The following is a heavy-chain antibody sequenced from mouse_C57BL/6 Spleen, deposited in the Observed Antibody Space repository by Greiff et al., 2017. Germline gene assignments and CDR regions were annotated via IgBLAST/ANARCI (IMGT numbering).Heavy chain of an antibody. Sequence: QVQLQQPGAELVKPGASVKLSCKASGYTFTSYWMHWVKQRPGRGLEWIGRIDPNSGGTKYNEKFKSKATLTVDKPSSTAYMQLSGLTSEDSAVYYWARGDIYYDYDAWFAYWGQGTLVTVSA. CDR2: IDPNSGGT. J-gene: IGHJ3*01. CDR1: GYTFTSYW. CDR3: ARGDIYYDYDAWFAY. V-gene: IGHV1-72*01. D-gene: IGHD2-4*01.